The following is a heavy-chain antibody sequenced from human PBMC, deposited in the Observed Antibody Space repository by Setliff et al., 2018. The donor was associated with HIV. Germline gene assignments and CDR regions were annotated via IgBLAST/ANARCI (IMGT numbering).Heavy chain of an antibody. CDR1: GFTFSDYY. D-gene: IGHD1-1*01. J-gene: IGHJ4*02. CDR2: ISGTGETC. Sequence: GGSLRLSCVASGFTFSDYYMSWIRQAPGKGLEWISYISGTGETCYYADSVQGRFTASRDNAKNTLYLQLTSLRGDDTAVYFCARDLDYYFDYWGQGTLVTVSS. V-gene: IGHV3-11*04. CDR3: ARDLDYYFDY.